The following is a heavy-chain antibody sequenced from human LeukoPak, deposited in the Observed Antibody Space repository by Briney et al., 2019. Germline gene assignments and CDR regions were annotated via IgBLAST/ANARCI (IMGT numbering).Heavy chain of an antibody. CDR2: IKYDGNEE. Sequence: PGGSLRLSCAASGFTFSSYWMSWMRQAPGKGLEWVANIKYDGNEEYYVDSVKGRFTISRDNAKNSLYLPLNSLRVEDTAVYYCKSGGAAPGSFDYWGQGTLVTVSP. V-gene: IGHV3-7*01. D-gene: IGHD1-1*01. CDR1: GFTFSSYW. CDR3: KSGGAAPGSFDY. J-gene: IGHJ4*02.